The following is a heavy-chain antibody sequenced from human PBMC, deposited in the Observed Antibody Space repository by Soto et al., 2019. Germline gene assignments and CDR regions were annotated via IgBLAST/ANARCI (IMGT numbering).Heavy chain of an antibody. Sequence: SETLSLTCTVSGGSISSSSYYWGWIRQPPGKGLEWIGSIYYSGSTYYNPSLKSRVTISVDTSKNQFSLKLSSVTAADTAVYYCASETTSNVDTAMAYYFDYWGQGTLVTVSS. D-gene: IGHD5-18*01. J-gene: IGHJ4*02. CDR3: ASETTSNVDTAMAYYFDY. CDR2: IYYSGST. V-gene: IGHV4-39*01. CDR1: GGSISSSSYY.